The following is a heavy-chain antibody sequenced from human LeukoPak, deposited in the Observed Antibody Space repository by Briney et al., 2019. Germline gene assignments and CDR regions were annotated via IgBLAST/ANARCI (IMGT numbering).Heavy chain of an antibody. CDR2: IIPIFGTA. V-gene: IGHV1-69*13. Sequence: AASVKVSCKASGGTFSSYAISWVRQAPGQGLEWMGGIIPIFGTANYAQKFQGRVTITADGSTSTAYMELSSLRSEETAVYYCARLLLEWLLIDYWGQGTLATVSS. D-gene: IGHD3-3*01. J-gene: IGHJ4*02. CDR1: GGTFSSYA. CDR3: ARLLLEWLLIDY.